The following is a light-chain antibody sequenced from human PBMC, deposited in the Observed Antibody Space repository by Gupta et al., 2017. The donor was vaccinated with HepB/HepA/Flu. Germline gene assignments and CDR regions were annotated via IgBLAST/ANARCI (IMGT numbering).Light chain of an antibody. Sequence: QSVLTQPPSVSGAPGQRVTISCTGSSSNIGASYDVHWYQQLPGTAHNLLIYGNSKRPAGVPARFSGSKSGTAASLAITGRAEEEAADYYCQADDSSRFWVFGGGTKLTVL. V-gene: IGLV1-40*01. CDR2: GNS. J-gene: IGLJ3*02. CDR3: QADDSSRFWV. CDR1: SSNIGASYD.